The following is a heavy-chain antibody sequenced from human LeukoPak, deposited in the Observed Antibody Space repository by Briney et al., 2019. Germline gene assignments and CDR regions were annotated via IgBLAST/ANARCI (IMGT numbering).Heavy chain of an antibody. Sequence: GGSLGLSCAASGFTFSSYAMHWVRQAPGKGLEWVAVISYDGSNKYYADSVKGRFTISRDNSKNTLDLQMNSLRAEDTAVYYCARAHRPYYDSSGYYPYWGQGTLVTVSS. CDR3: ARAHRPYYDSSGYYPY. CDR1: GFTFSSYA. J-gene: IGHJ4*02. V-gene: IGHV3-30-3*01. D-gene: IGHD3-22*01. CDR2: ISYDGSNK.